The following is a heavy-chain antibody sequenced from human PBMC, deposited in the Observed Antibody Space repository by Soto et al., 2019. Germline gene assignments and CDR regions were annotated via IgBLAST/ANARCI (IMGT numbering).Heavy chain of an antibody. Sequence: VGSLRLSCAASGFTFSSYGMHWVRQAPGKGLEWVAVIWYDGSNKYYADSVKGRFTISRDNSKNTLYLQMNSLRAEDTAVYYCARDLIAGATPDYYYYGVDVGGQGTRVTGSS. CDR2: IWYDGSNK. V-gene: IGHV3-33*01. CDR3: ARDLIAGATPDYYYYGVDV. CDR1: GFTFSSYG. D-gene: IGHD1-26*01. J-gene: IGHJ6*02.